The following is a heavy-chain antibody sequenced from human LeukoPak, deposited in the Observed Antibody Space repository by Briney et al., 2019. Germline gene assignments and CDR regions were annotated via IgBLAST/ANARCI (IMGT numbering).Heavy chain of an antibody. J-gene: IGHJ4*02. Sequence: GGSLRLSCAASGFTFSNAWMSWVRQAPGKGLERVGRIKSKTDGGTTDYAAPVKGRFTISRDDSKNTLYLQMNSLKTEDTAVYYCTTSLSSGYYIDYWGQGTLVTVSS. V-gene: IGHV3-15*01. CDR3: TTSLSSGYYIDY. CDR1: GFTFSNAW. D-gene: IGHD3-22*01. CDR2: IKSKTDGGTT.